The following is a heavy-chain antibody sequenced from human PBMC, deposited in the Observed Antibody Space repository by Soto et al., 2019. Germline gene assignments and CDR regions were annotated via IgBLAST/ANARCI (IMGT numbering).Heavy chain of an antibody. Sequence: SETLSLTCAISGDSVSSNSAAWNWIRQSPSRGLEWLGRTYYRSKWYNDYAVSVKSRITINPDTSKNQFSLQLNSVTPEDTAVYYCVRDHEGMHSSSWYWDAFDIWGQGTMVTVSS. J-gene: IGHJ3*02. V-gene: IGHV6-1*01. D-gene: IGHD6-13*01. CDR2: TYYRSKWYN. CDR3: VRDHEGMHSSSWYWDAFDI. CDR1: GDSVSSNSAA.